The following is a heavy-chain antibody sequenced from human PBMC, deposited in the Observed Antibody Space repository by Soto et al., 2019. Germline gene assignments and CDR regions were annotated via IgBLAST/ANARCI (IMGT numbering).Heavy chain of an antibody. Sequence: SLRLSCAASGFTFSSYGMHWVRQAPGKGLEWVAVIWYDGSNKYYADSVKGRFTISRDNSKNTLYLQMNSLRAEDTAVYYCARDYYDSSGYYDAWPMRYWGQGTLVTVSS. V-gene: IGHV3-33*01. CDR2: IWYDGSNK. CDR3: ARDYYDSSGYYDAWPMRY. D-gene: IGHD3-22*01. J-gene: IGHJ4*02. CDR1: GFTFSSYG.